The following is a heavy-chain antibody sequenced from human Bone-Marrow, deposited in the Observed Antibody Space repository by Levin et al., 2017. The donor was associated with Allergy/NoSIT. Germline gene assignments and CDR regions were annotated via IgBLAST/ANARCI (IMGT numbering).Heavy chain of an antibody. Sequence: SQTLSLPCTVSNDSLSGYYWSWIRQPPGKGLEWIAYISNTGRTNYNPSLKSRVIISLDTSKYQFSLTINSVTAADTAIYFCARGRYNFGQYDYWGQGTHVTVSS. V-gene: IGHV4-59*01. J-gene: IGHJ4*02. D-gene: IGHD5-24*01. CDR1: NDSLSGYY. CDR2: ISNTGRT. CDR3: ARGRYNFGQYDY.